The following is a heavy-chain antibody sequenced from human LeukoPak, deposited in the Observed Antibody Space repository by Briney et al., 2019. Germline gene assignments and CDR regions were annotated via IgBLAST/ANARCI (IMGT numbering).Heavy chain of an antibody. V-gene: IGHV4-59*01. J-gene: IGHJ5*02. D-gene: IGHD1-7*01. CDR1: GGSISSYY. Sequence: SETLSLTCTVSGGSISSYYWSWIRQPPGKGLEWIGYIYYSGSTNYNPSLKSRVTISVDTSKNQFSLKLSSVTAADTAVYYCARDRFYGNWNYDGWFDPWGQGTLVTVFS. CDR3: ARDRFYGNWNYDGWFDP. CDR2: IYYSGST.